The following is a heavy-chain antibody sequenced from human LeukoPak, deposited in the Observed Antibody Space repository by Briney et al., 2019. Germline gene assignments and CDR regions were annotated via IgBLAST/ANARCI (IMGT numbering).Heavy chain of an antibody. D-gene: IGHD3-10*01. CDR3: ARDGRSYYGSGSYLAYYFDY. V-gene: IGHV3-7*01. CDR1: GFTFSSYW. CDR2: IKQDGSEK. J-gene: IGHJ4*02. Sequence: GGSLRLSCAASGFTFSSYWMSWVRQAPGKGLEWVANIKQDGSEKYYVDSVKGRFTISRDNAKNSLYLQMNSLRAEDTAVYYCARDGRSYYGSGSYLAYYFDYWGQGTLVTVSS.